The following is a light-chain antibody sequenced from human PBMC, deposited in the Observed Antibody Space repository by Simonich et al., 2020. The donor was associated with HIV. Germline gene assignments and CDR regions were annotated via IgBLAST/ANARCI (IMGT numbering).Light chain of an antibody. J-gene: IGKJ3*01. CDR3: QQRSSWPLS. CDR2: DVS. V-gene: IGKV3-11*01. Sequence: EFVLTQSPATLSFSPGEKPTLSCRASQSVSSHLAWYQKKPGQSPRLLIHDVSNRATGIPARFSGSGSGTDFTLTISSLESEDFAVYYCQQRSSWPLSFGPGTKVDIK. CDR1: QSVSSH.